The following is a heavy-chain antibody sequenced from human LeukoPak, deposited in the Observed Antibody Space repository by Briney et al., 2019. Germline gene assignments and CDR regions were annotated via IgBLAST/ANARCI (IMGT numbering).Heavy chain of an antibody. V-gene: IGHV4-39*02. CDR2: INHSGST. Sequence: SETLSLTCTVSGGSIRSSYYYWSWIRQPPGKGLEWIGEINHSGSTNYNPSLKTRVTISLDTSNNYFSLKLNSVTAADTAVYYCARDTEMSAVFDSWGQGTLVTVSS. CDR3: ARDTEMSAVFDS. J-gene: IGHJ4*02. CDR1: GGSIRSSYYY. D-gene: IGHD3-3*01.